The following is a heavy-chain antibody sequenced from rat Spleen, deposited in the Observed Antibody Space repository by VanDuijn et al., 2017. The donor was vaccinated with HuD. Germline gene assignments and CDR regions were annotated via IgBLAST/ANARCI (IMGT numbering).Heavy chain of an antibody. CDR3: DGNYDGTYYYFDY. CDR2: INSAGIT. V-gene: IGHV3-3*01. CDR1: GYSITSSYR. J-gene: IGHJ2*01. D-gene: IGHD1-12*02. Sequence: VQLQESGPGLVKPSQSLSLTCSVTGYSITSSYRWNWIRKFPGNKLEWMGYINSAGITNYNPSLKSRISITRDTSKNQFFLQVNSVTTEDTATSYCDGNYDGTYYYFDYWGQGVMVTVSS.